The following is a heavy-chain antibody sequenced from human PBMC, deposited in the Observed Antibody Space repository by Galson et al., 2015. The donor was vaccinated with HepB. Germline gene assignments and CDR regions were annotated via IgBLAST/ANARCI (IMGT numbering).Heavy chain of an antibody. CDR3: ARDWGAVEGYCGSRSCFGAFDY. D-gene: IGHD2-2*01. CDR1: GYTFSSYG. V-gene: IGHV1-18*01. CDR2: ISGHNGNT. J-gene: IGHJ4*02. Sequence: SVKVSCKASGYTFSSYGISWVRQAPGQGLEWMGWISGHNGNTNYAQKLQGRVTMTTDTSTTTAYMELRSLRSDDTAVYYCARDWGAVEGYCGSRSCFGAFDYWGQGTLVTVSS.